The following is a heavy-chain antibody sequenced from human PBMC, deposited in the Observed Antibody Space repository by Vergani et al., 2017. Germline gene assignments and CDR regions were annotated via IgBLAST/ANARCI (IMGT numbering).Heavy chain of an antibody. Sequence: EVQLLESGGGLVQPGGSLRLSCEASGFSFPGYAMSWVRQAPGKGLEWVANIKQDGSEKYYVDSVKGRFTISRDNAKNSLYLQMNSLRAEDTAVYYCARRDSSSPALDYWGQGTLVTVSS. V-gene: IGHV3-7*01. CDR2: IKQDGSEK. J-gene: IGHJ4*02. D-gene: IGHD6-6*01. CDR1: GFSFPGYA. CDR3: ARRDSSSPALDY.